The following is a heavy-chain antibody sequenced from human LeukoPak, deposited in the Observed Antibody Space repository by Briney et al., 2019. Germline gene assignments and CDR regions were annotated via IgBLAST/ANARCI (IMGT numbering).Heavy chain of an antibody. V-gene: IGHV4-61*01. D-gene: IGHD3-3*01. CDR3: ARVGITIFGVVTAFDP. CDR1: GGSVSSGSYY. Sequence: SETLSLTCTVSGGSVSSGSYYWSWIRQPPGKGLEWIGYIYYSGSTNYNPSLKSRVTISVDTSKNQFSLKLSSVTAADTAVYYCARVGITIFGVVTAFDPWGQGILVTVSS. CDR2: IYYSGST. J-gene: IGHJ5*02.